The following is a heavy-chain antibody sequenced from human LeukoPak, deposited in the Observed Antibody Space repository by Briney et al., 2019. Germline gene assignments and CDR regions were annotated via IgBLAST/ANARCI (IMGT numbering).Heavy chain of an antibody. CDR2: ISAYNGNT. D-gene: IGHD3-3*01. Sequence: ASVKVSCKASGYTFTSYAVSWVRQAPGQGLEWMGWISAYNGNTNYAQKLQGRVTMTTDTSTSTAYMELRSLRSDDTAVYYCARDRSPYYDFWSGYYRIPFDYWGQGTLVTVSS. CDR3: ARDRSPYYDFWSGYYRIPFDY. J-gene: IGHJ4*02. V-gene: IGHV1-18*01. CDR1: GYTFTSYA.